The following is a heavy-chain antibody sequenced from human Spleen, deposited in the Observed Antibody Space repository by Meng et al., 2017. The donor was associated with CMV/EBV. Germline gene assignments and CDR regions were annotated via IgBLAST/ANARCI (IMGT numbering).Heavy chain of an antibody. CDR3: ARFGGFGSYGLDV. V-gene: IGHV3-43*01. D-gene: IGHD6-25*01. Sequence: GGSLRLSCAASGFTFDDYTMHWVRQAPGKGLECVSLISWDGGRTYYSDSVKGRFTISRDNSKNTLYLQMNSLRAEDTAVYYCARFGGFGSYGLDVWGQGTTVTVSS. CDR2: ISWDGGRT. CDR1: GFTFDDYT. J-gene: IGHJ6*02.